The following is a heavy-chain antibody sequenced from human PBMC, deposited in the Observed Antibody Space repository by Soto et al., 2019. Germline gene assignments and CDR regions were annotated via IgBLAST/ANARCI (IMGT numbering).Heavy chain of an antibody. V-gene: IGHV5-51*01. CDR2: IYPGDSDT. CDR1: GYSFTSYW. CDR3: SRHMGAYYDNNGYPYFDY. J-gene: IGHJ4*02. D-gene: IGHD3-22*01. Sequence: GESLKISCKGSGYSFTSYWIGWVRQMPGKGLEWMGIIYPGDSDTRYSPSFQGQVTISADKSISTAYLQWSSLKASDSAMYYCSRHMGAYYDNNGYPYFDYWGQRARVTVS.